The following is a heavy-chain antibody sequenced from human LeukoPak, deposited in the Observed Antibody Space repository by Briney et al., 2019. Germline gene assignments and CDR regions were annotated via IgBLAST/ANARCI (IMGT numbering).Heavy chain of an antibody. CDR1: GGSISSGDYY. V-gene: IGHV4-30-4*01. Sequence: PSQTLSLTCTVSGGSISSGDYYWSWIRQPPGKGLEWIGYIYYSGSTYYNPSLKSRVTISVDTSKNQFSLKLSSVTAADTAVYYCARGLTVRYYFDYWGQGTLVTVSS. CDR2: IYYSGST. CDR3: ARGLTVRYYFDY. D-gene: IGHD4-11*01. J-gene: IGHJ4*02.